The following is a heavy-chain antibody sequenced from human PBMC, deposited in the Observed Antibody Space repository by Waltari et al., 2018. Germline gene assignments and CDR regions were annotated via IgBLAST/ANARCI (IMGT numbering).Heavy chain of an antibody. CDR3: ARGATSGYYDFWSGYGYWFDP. J-gene: IGHJ5*02. CDR1: GYTFTSYA. Sequence: QVQLVQSGSELKKPGASVKVSCKASGYTFTSYAMNWVRQAPGQGLAWMGWINTNTGNPTYAQGFTGRFVFSLDTSVSTAYLQISSLKAEDTAVYYCARGATSGYYDFWSGYGYWFDPWGQGTLVTVSS. V-gene: IGHV7-4-1*02. D-gene: IGHD3-3*01. CDR2: INTNTGNP.